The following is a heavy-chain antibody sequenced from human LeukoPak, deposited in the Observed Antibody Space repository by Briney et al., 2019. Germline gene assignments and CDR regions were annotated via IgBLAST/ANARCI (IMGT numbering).Heavy chain of an antibody. CDR1: GFTFSSYA. CDR2: ISWNSGSI. V-gene: IGHV3-9*03. J-gene: IGHJ6*03. CDR3: AKSGSHYYYMDV. D-gene: IGHD3-22*01. Sequence: GGSLRLSCAASGFTFSSYAMHWVRQAPGKGLEWVSGISWNSGSIGYADSVKGRFTISRDNAKNSLYLQMNSLRAEDMALYYCAKSGSHYYYMDVWGKGTTVTVSS.